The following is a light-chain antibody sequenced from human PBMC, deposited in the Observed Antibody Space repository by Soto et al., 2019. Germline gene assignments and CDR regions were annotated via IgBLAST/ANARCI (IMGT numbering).Light chain of an antibody. CDR1: QSINNNY. V-gene: IGKV3-20*01. CDR2: GAS. Sequence: EIVLTQSPGILSLSPGERATLSCRASQSINNNYLAWYQQKPGRAHRILIYGASRTATGIPDLFSGSGSGTDFTLTISRLEPDDFAMYYCQQYSYLFTFGGGNKLEIK. J-gene: IGKJ4*01. CDR3: QQYSYLFT.